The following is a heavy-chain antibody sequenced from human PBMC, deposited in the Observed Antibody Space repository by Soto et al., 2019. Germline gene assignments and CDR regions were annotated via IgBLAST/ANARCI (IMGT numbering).Heavy chain of an antibody. CDR2: ISGSGGST. CDR1: GFTFSSYA. V-gene: IGHV3-23*01. Sequence: EVQLLESGGGLVQPGGSLRLSCAASGFTFSSYAMSWVRQAPGKGLEWVSAISGSGGSTYYADFVKGRFTISRDNSKNTLYLQMNSLRAEDTAVYYCAKDRDYYGSGSYSDYWGQGTLVTVSS. D-gene: IGHD3-10*01. J-gene: IGHJ4*02. CDR3: AKDRDYYGSGSYSDY.